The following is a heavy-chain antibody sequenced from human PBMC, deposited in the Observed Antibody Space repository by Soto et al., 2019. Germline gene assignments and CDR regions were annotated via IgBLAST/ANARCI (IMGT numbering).Heavy chain of an antibody. CDR2: IYYSGST. CDR1: GGSISSGGYY. Sequence: PSETLSLTCTVSGGSISSGGYYWSWIRQHPGKGLEWIGYIYYSGSTYYNPSLKSRVTISVDTSKNQFSLKLSSVTAADTAVYYCARDLGRQHYYGSGSYPPESLRGQGTVVTVSS. V-gene: IGHV4-31*03. CDR3: ARDLGRQHYYGSGSYPPESL. J-gene: IGHJ1*01. D-gene: IGHD3-10*01.